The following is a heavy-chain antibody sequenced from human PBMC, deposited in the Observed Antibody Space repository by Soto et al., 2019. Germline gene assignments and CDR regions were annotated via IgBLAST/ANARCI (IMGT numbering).Heavy chain of an antibody. V-gene: IGHV3-23*01. CDR2: ISGSGGST. D-gene: IGHD2-2*01. Sequence: GGSLRLSCAASGFTFSSYAMSWVRQAPGKGLEWVSAISGSGGSTYYADSVKGRFTISRDNSKNTLYLQMNSLRAEDTAVYYCAKDTAPTGYCSSTSCPGGAFDIWGQGTMVTVSS. CDR1: GFTFSSYA. CDR3: AKDTAPTGYCSSTSCPGGAFDI. J-gene: IGHJ3*02.